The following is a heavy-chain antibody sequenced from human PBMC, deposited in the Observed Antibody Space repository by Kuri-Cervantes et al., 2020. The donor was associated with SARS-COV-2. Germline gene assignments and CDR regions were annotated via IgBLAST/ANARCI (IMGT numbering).Heavy chain of an antibody. Sequence: GGSLRLSCAASGFTFSSYWMSWVRQAPGKGLEWVANIKQDGSEKYYVDSVKGRFTISRDNAKNSLYLQMNSLRAEDTAVYYCARVAGSYYYYYGMDVWGQGTTVTVSS. CDR3: ARVAGSYYYYYGMDV. D-gene: IGHD2-15*01. V-gene: IGHV3-7*01. CDR1: GFTFSSYW. J-gene: IGHJ6*02. CDR2: IKQDGSEK.